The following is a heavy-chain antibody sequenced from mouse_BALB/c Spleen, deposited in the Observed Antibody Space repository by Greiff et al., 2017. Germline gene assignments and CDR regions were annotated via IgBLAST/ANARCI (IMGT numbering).Heavy chain of an antibody. J-gene: IGHJ2*01. V-gene: IGHV1-53*01. CDR3: AREGASYGSSYPY. CDR2: INPYNDGT. D-gene: IGHD1-1*01. Sequence: VQLQQPGAELVKPGASVKLSCKASGYTFTSYWMHWVKQRPGQGLEWIGYINPYNDGTKYNEKFKGKATLTSDKSSSTAYMELSSLTSEDSAVYYCAREGASYGSSYPYWGQGTTLTVSS. CDR1: GYTFTSYW.